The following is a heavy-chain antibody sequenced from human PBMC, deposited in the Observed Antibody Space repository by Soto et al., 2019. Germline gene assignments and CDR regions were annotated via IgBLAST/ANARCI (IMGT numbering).Heavy chain of an antibody. CDR2: IYPGDSDT. Sequence: GESLXISCKGSGYXFTSYWIGWVRQMPGKGLEWMGIIYPGDSDTRYSPSFQGQVTISADKSISTAYLQWSSLKASDTAMYYCARGRPYSGYDLAREAFDYWGQGTLVTVSS. CDR3: ARGRPYSGYDLAREAFDY. D-gene: IGHD5-12*01. CDR1: GYXFTSYW. V-gene: IGHV5-51*01. J-gene: IGHJ4*02.